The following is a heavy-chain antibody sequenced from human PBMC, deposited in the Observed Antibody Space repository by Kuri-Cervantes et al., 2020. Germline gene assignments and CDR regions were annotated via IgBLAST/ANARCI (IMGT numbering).Heavy chain of an antibody. CDR3: AREDYYYVGV. CDR2: ISGSGGST. Sequence: GGSLRLSCTASGFTFGDYAMSWVRQAPGKGLEWVSAISGSGGSTYYADSVKGRFTISRDNSKNTLYLQMNSLRAEDTALYYCAREDYYYVGVWGKGTTVTVSS. CDR1: GFTFGDYA. V-gene: IGHV3-23*01. J-gene: IGHJ6*03.